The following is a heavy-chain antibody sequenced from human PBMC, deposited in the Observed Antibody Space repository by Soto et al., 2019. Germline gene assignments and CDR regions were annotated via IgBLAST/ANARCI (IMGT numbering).Heavy chain of an antibody. J-gene: IGHJ3*02. CDR1: GFICTSYD. Sequence: GGSLRLCCAASGFICTSYDMSWVRQAPGQGLEWVSTILVDGRTFYVDSVKGRFTISRDSSQNTVYLQMNSLTAGDTALYYCAKATATGGGAFDICGQGTMVTVSS. CDR2: ILVDGRT. D-gene: IGHD2-8*02. V-gene: IGHV3-23*01. CDR3: AKATATGGGAFDI.